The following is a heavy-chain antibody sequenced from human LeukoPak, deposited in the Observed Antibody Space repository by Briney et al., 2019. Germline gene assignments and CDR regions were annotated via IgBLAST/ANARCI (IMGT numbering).Heavy chain of an antibody. CDR2: INSDGSWT. CDR1: GNYW. J-gene: IGHJ4*02. D-gene: IGHD3-3*01. V-gene: IGHV3-74*01. CDR3: AKDHYWSIDY. Sequence: GGSLRLSCAASGNYWMHWVRQVPGKGLVWVSHINSDGSWTSYADSVKGRFTISKDNAKNTVYLQMSSLRAEDTGVYYCAKDHYWSIDYWGRGTLVTVSS.